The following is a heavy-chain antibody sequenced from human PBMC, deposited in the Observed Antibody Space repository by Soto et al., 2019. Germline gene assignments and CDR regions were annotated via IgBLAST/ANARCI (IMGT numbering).Heavy chain of an antibody. D-gene: IGHD3-3*01. CDR2: ISGSGGST. CDR1: GFTFSSYA. V-gene: IGHV3-23*01. CDR3: AKDGYDFWSGQTLDY. Sequence: PGGSLRLSCAASGFTFSSYAMSWVRQAPGKGLEWVSAISGSGGSTYYADSVKGRFTISRDNSKNTLYLQMNSLRAEDTAVYYCAKDGYDFWSGQTLDYWGQGTLVTVSS. J-gene: IGHJ4*02.